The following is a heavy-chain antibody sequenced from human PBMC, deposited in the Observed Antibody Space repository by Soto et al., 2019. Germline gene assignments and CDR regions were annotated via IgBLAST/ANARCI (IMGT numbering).Heavy chain of an antibody. J-gene: IGHJ5*02. CDR3: ASSSGYGSGRNDNWFDP. Sequence: PSETLSLTCSVSGGSVSSGSHFWSWIRQPPGKGLEWIGSIYYSGSTYYNPSLKSRVTISVDTSKNQFSLKLSSVTAADTAVYYCASSSGYGSGRNDNWFDPWGQGTLVTGSS. V-gene: IGHV4-39*01. D-gene: IGHD3-10*01. CDR1: GGSVSSGSHF. CDR2: IYYSGST.